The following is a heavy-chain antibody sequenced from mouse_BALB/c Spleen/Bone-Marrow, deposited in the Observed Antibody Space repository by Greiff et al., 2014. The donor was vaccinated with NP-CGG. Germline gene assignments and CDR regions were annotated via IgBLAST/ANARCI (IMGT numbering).Heavy chain of an antibody. D-gene: IGHD2-14*01. J-gene: IGHJ2*01. CDR1: GYTFTSYT. Sequence: VQLQQSGAELARPGASVKMSCKASGYTFTSYTMHWVKQRPGQGLEWIGYINPSSGYTNYNQKFKDKATLTADKSSSTAYMQLIRLRTEDSAVYSCACGGEVRRRAVDYWGQGTTPTVSS. CDR2: INPSSGYT. CDR3: ACGGEVRRRAVDY. V-gene: IGHV1-4*01.